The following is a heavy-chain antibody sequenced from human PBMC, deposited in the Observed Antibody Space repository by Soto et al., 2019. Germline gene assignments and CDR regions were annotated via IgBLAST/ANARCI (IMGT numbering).Heavy chain of an antibody. V-gene: IGHV3-33*01. J-gene: IGHJ6*02. CDR2: IWYDGSNK. CDR1: GFTFSSYS. D-gene: IGHD6-6*01. CDR3: ARERSGGYSISHYYYYGMDV. Sequence: QVQLVESGGGVVQPGRSLRLSCAASGFTFSSYSMHWVRQAPGKGLEWVAVIWYDGSNKYYADSVKGRFTISRDNSKNTLYLQMNSLRAEDTAVYYCARERSGGYSISHYYYYGMDVWGQGTTVTVSS.